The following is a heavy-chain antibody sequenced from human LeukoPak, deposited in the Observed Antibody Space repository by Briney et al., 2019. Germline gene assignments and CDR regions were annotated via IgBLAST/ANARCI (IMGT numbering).Heavy chain of an antibody. Sequence: GGSLRLSCAASGFTFSSYSMNWVRQAPGKGLEWVSSISSSSSYIYYADSVKGRFTISRDNAKNSLYLQMNSLRAEDTAVYYCARDLHYYDSSGSFDYWGRGTLVTVSS. J-gene: IGHJ4*02. CDR3: ARDLHYYDSSGSFDY. V-gene: IGHV3-21*04. D-gene: IGHD3-22*01. CDR2: ISSSSSYI. CDR1: GFTFSSYS.